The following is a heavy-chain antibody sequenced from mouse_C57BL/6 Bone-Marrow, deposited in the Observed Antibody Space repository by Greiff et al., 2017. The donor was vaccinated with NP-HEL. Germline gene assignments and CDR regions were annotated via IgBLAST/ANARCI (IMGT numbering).Heavy chain of an antibody. CDR3: ARGGYYYGRWFAY. CDR2: IDPSDSYT. V-gene: IGHV1-59*01. CDR1: GYTFTSYW. Sequence: QVQLQQPGAELVRPGTSVKLSCKASGYTFTSYWMHWVKQRPGQGLEWIGVIDPSDSYTNYNQKFKGKATLTVDTSSSTAYMQLSSLTSEDSAVYYCARGGYYYGRWFAYWGQETLVTVSA. J-gene: IGHJ3*01. D-gene: IGHD1-1*01.